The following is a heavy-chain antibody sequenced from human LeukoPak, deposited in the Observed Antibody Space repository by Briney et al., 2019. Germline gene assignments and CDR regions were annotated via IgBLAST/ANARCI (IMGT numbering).Heavy chain of an antibody. CDR2: IYTSGST. D-gene: IGHD4-23*01. V-gene: IGHV4-4*07. J-gene: IGHJ4*02. CDR1: GGSISSYY. CDR3: ARGDTVVADFDY. Sequence: SETLSLTCTVSGGSISSYYWSWIRQPAGKGLEWIGRIYTSGSTNYNPPLKSRVTMSVDTSKNQFSLKLSSVTAADTAVYYCARGDTVVADFDYWGQGTLVTVSS.